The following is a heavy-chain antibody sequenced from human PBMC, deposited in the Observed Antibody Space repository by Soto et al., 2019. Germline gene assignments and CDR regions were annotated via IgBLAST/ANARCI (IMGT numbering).Heavy chain of an antibody. CDR1: GFTVSSNY. V-gene: IGHV3-53*02. D-gene: IGHD6-13*01. CDR3: VSEKKRYNSSWYSFDS. Sequence: EVQLVETGGGVIQPGGSLKLSCVVSGFTVSSNYMSWVRQAPGKGLEWVSVIYSGGSTYNADSVKGRFTISRDNSKNTLFLQMNNLRVEDTAVYYCVSEKKRYNSSWYSFDSWGQGTLVIVSS. J-gene: IGHJ5*01. CDR2: IYSGGST.